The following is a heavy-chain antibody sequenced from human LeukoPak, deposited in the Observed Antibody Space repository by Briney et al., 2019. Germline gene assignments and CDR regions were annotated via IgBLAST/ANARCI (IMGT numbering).Heavy chain of an antibody. J-gene: IGHJ4*02. V-gene: IGHV3-23*01. CDR1: GFTFRSYA. CDR3: SKDQPDHGDYVVGY. Sequence: GGSLRLSCVASGFTFRSYAMSWVRQAPGKGLEWVSTISGSVGSTYYADSVKGRFTISRDNSKNMVYLQMNSLRAEDTAVYFCSKDQPDHGDYVVGYWGQGTLVTVSS. CDR2: ISGSVGST. D-gene: IGHD4-17*01.